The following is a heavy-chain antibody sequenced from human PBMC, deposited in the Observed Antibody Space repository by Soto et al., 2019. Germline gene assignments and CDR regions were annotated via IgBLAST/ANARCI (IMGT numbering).Heavy chain of an antibody. J-gene: IGHJ6*02. D-gene: IGHD1-26*01. V-gene: IGHV4-31*03. CDR2: IYHSGYT. CDR3: AKWEGLGSDYYYYAMDV. Sequence: SEDPSLTCTVSGGSISSGGYYWTWIRQHPGKGLEWIAYIYHSGYTFYNPSLKSRVTMSVDTSKNQFSLKLRSVTAADTAVYYCAKWEGLGSDYYYYAMDVWGQGTTVTVSS. CDR1: GGSISSGGYY.